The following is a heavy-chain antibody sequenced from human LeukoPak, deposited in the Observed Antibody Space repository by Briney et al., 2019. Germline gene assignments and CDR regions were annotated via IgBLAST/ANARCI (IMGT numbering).Heavy chain of an antibody. CDR3: ARDRGDEYSSSVSDY. CDR1: GFTFSSYS. V-gene: IGHV3-21*01. CDR2: ISSSSSYI. Sequence: GGSLRLSCAASGFTFSSYSMNWVRQAPGKGLEWVSSISSSSSYIYYADSVKGRFTISRDNAKNSLYLQMNSLRAEDTAVYYCARDRGDEYSSSVSDYWGQGTLVTVSS. D-gene: IGHD6-6*01. J-gene: IGHJ4*02.